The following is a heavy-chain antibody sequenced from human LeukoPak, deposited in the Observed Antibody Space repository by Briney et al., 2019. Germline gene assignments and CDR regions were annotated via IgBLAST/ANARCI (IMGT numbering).Heavy chain of an antibody. J-gene: IGHJ4*02. CDR2: INPSGGST. CDR1: GYTFTSYY. V-gene: IGHV1-46*01. Sequence: ASVKVSCKASGYTFTSYYMHWVRQAPGQGLEWMGIINPSGGSTSYAQKFQGRVTMTRDTSTSTVYMELSSLRSEDTAVYYWARGSANLVGASSPFDYRGQGTLVTVSS. CDR3: ARGSANLVGASSPFDY. D-gene: IGHD3-10*01.